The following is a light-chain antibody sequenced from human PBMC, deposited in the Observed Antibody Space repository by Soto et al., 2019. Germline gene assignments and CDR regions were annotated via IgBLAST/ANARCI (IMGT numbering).Light chain of an antibody. Sequence: QSVLTQPASVSGSPGQSITISCTGTSSDVGSDNLVSWYQQHPGKAPKFIIYEVSQRPAGVSYRFSGSKSGNTAYLTISGLQAEDEADYYSCSYAGSITYVFGTGTKLTVL. J-gene: IGLJ1*01. V-gene: IGLV2-23*02. CDR1: SSDVGSDNL. CDR3: CSYAGSITYV. CDR2: EVS.